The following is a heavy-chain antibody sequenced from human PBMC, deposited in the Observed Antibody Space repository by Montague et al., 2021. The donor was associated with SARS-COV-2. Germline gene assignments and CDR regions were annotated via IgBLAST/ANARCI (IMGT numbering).Heavy chain of an antibody. CDR3: ARVRWEQYQLVFFTYYYYYMDV. CDR1: GGSVSSGSFY. J-gene: IGHJ6*03. CDR2: IYYSGST. Sequence: SETLSLTCSVSGGSVSSGSFYWSWIRQPPGKGLEWIGYIYYSGSTNYNPSLKSRVTISVDTSKNQFSLKMSSVTAADTAVYYCARVRWEQYQLVFFTYYYYYMDVWGKGTTVTVSS. V-gene: IGHV4-61*01. D-gene: IGHD2-2*01.